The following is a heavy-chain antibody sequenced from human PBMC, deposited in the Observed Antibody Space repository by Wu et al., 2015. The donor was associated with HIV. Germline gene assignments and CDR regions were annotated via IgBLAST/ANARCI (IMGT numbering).Heavy chain of an antibody. Sequence: QVQLVQSGAEVKKPGASVKVSCKASGYRFTGYYMHWVRQAPGQGLECMGWINPNSGGTNYAQKFRGRVTMTRDTSISTAYMELSRLTSDDTAVYYCATSGTYGHNWLDPWGQGTLVHRLL. V-gene: IGHV1-2*02. CDR1: GYRFTGYY. J-gene: IGHJ5*02. D-gene: IGHD1-26*01. CDR2: INPNSGGT. CDR3: ATSGTYGHNWLDP.